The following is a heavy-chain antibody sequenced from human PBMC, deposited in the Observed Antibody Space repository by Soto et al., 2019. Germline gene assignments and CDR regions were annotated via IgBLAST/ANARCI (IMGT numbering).Heavy chain of an antibody. D-gene: IGHD3-3*02. Sequence: ASVKVSCKASGYTFTGYYIHWVRQAPGQGLEWMGWIKPIIRSPDYAQKFQGRVTMTADESTSTAYMELSSLRSDDTAVYYCARDKDRQQLGGNYYYILDVWGQGTTVTVSS. CDR2: IKPIIRSP. V-gene: IGHV1-2*02. J-gene: IGHJ6*02. CDR3: ARDKDRQQLGGNYYYILDV. CDR1: GYTFTGYY.